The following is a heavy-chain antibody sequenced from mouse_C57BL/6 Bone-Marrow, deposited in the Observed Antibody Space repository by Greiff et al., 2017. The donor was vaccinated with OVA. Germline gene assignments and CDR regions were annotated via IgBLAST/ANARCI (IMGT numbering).Heavy chain of an antibody. Sequence: QVQLQQPGAELVKPGASVKLSCKASGYTFTSYGISWVKQRTGQGLEWIGRIHPSDSDTNYNQKFKGKATLTVDKSSSTAYMQLSSLTSEDSAVYYCAIPYYGSSYEDYWGQGTTLTVSS. CDR2: IHPSDSDT. CDR1: GYTFTSYG. D-gene: IGHD1-1*01. CDR3: AIPYYGSSYEDY. V-gene: IGHV1-74*01. J-gene: IGHJ2*01.